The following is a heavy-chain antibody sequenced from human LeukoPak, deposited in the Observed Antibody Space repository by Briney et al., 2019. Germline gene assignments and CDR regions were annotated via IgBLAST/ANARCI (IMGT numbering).Heavy chain of an antibody. V-gene: IGHV3-66*01. CDR2: IYSGGST. J-gene: IGHJ4*02. CDR1: GFTFSSYA. Sequence: GGSLRLSCAASGFTFSSYAMSWVRQAPGKGLEWVSVIYSGGSTYYADSVKGRFTISRDNSKNTLYLQMNSLRAEDTAVYYCAREREYQLLFWGQGTLVTVSS. D-gene: IGHD2-2*01. CDR3: AREREYQLLF.